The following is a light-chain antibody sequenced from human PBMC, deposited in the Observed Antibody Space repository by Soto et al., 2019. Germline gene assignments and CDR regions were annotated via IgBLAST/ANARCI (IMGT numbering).Light chain of an antibody. J-gene: IGLJ1*01. V-gene: IGLV4-69*01. CDR1: SGHSSYA. Sequence: QSVLTQSPSASASLGASVKLTCTLSSGHSSYAIAWHQQQPEKGPRYLMKLNSDGSHYKGGGIPDRFSGSSSGAERYLTISSLQSDDAADYYCQTWGTGIQVFGTGTKVTVL. CDR3: QTWGTGIQV. CDR2: LNSDGSH.